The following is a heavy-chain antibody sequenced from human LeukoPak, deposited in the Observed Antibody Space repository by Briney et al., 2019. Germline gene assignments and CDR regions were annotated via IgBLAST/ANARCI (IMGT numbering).Heavy chain of an antibody. Sequence: ASVKVSCKASGYTFTGYYMHWVRQAPGQGLEWMGWINPNSGGTNYAQKSQGRVTMTRDTSISTAYMELSRLRSDDTAVYYCARLWIAVASKLISFDYWGQGTLVTVSS. D-gene: IGHD6-19*01. CDR3: ARLWIAVASKLISFDY. CDR2: INPNSGGT. CDR1: GYTFTGYY. J-gene: IGHJ4*02. V-gene: IGHV1-2*02.